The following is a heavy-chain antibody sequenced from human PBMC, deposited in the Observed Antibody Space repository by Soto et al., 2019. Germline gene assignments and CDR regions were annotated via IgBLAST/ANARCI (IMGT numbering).Heavy chain of an antibody. D-gene: IGHD1-26*01. V-gene: IGHV3-30*18. CDR2: ISKDGTNK. CDR3: GKGRSYYYYYGVDV. J-gene: IGHJ6*02. CDR1: GFTFSSYG. Sequence: PGGSLRLSCAASGFTFSSYGMHWVRHAPGKGLEWVAFISKDGTNKYYADSVKGRFTISRDNSKSTLYLQMNSLRAEDTAVYYCGKGRSYYYYYGVDVWGQGTTVTVSS.